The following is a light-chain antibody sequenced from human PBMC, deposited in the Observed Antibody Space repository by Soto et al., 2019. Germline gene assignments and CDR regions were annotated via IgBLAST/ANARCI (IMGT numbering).Light chain of an antibody. CDR1: RDISNY. CDR3: QKYDTAPLT. Sequence: DIPVTQSPSSLSASLGDRVSITCRASRDISNYLAWYQQKPGQVPRLLISGASTLHSGVPSRFSGSGSGTDFTLTITSLQPEDIATYFCQKYDTAPLTIVGWTKVEI. J-gene: IGKJ4*01. CDR2: GAS. V-gene: IGKV1-27*01.